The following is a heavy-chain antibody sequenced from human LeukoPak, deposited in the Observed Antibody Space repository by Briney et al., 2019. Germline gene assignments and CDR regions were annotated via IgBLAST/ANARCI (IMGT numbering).Heavy chain of an antibody. CDR2: ISAYNGNT. Sequence: GASVSLSYKASGYTYTSYGISGVRQARGQGLEWMGWISAYNGNTNYAQKLQGRVTMTTDTSTSTAYMDLRSMRSDDTAVYYCAREGAAAGPPADFDIWGQATMPADSS. J-gene: IGHJ3*02. CDR1: GYTYTSYG. V-gene: IGHV1-18*01. CDR3: AREGAAAGPPADFDI. D-gene: IGHD6-13*01.